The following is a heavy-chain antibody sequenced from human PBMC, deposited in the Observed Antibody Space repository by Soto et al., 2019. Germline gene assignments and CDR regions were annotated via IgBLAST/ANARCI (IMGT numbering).Heavy chain of an antibody. V-gene: IGHV3-7*01. CDR1: GFTFSSYW. D-gene: IGHD2-2*02. CDR3: ARETDCSSTSCYRGYYYYGMDV. Sequence: GGSLRLSCAASGFTFSSYWMSWVRQAPGKGLEWVANIKQDGSEKYYVDSVKGRFTISGDNAKNSLYLQMNSLRAEDTAVYYCARETDCSSTSCYRGYYYYGMDVWGQGTTVTVSS. CDR2: IKQDGSEK. J-gene: IGHJ6*02.